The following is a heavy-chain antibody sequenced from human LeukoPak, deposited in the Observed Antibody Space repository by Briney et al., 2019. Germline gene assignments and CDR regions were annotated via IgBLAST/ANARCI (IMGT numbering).Heavy chain of an antibody. CDR3: AKAHGGSYHSGID. D-gene: IGHD1-26*01. Sequence: HPGGSLRLSCAASGFTFTSYAMNWVRQAPGKGLEWVSGISGSGGSTYYADSVKGRFIISRDNSKNTLYLQLNSLRVDDTAEYYCAKAHGGSYHSGIDWGQGTLVIVSS. J-gene: IGHJ4*02. CDR1: GFTFTSYA. V-gene: IGHV3-23*01. CDR2: ISGSGGST.